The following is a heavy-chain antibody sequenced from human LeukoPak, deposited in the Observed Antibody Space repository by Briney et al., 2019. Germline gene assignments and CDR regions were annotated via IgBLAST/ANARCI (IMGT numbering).Heavy chain of an antibody. J-gene: IGHJ4*02. CDR2: ISWDGGTT. Sequence: PGGSLRLSCAASGFTLDDYAMHWVRQTPGKGLEWVSLISWDGGTTYYADPVKGRFTISRDNSKNSLYLQMNSLRAEDTALYYCAKDSRLRGYGFFFDYWGQGTLVTVSS. CDR3: AKDSRLRGYGFFFDY. V-gene: IGHV3-43D*03. D-gene: IGHD5-18*01. CDR1: GFTLDDYA.